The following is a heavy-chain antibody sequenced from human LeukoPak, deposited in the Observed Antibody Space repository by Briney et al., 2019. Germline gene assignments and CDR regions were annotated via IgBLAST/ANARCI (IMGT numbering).Heavy chain of an antibody. CDR1: GFTFSTFS. V-gene: IGHV3-48*01. CDR2: RSNDII. CDR3: ARDLSWSFDY. Sequence: GGSLRLSCAASGFTFSTFSMNWIRQAPGKGLEWISYRSNDIIRYADSVKGRFIISRDNAENSLYLQMNSLRAEDTAVYYCARDLSWSFDYWDQGTLVTVSS. D-gene: IGHD3-10*01. J-gene: IGHJ4*02.